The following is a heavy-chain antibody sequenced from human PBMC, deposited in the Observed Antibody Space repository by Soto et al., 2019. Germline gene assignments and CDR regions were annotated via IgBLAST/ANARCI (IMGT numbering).Heavy chain of an antibody. D-gene: IGHD3-16*01. CDR3: VHTLAFEGVDAFDI. CDR2: IYWDDNE. J-gene: IGHJ3*02. CDR1: GFSLSISEVG. V-gene: IGHV2-5*02. Sequence: SGPTLVNPTQTLTLTCTFSGFSLSISEVGVGWIRQPPGKALEWLAFIYWDDNERYSPSLKSRLAITKDTSKNQVVLTMTNMDPVDTATYYCVHTLAFEGVDAFDIWGQGTMVTDSS.